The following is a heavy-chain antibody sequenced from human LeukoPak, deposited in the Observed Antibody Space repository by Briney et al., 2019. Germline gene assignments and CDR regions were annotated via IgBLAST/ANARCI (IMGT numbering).Heavy chain of an antibody. CDR3: ARHGRSTVTSNWFDP. CDR1: GASISDSNYF. CDR2: IYYSGSI. Sequence: SETLSLTCTVSGASISDSNYFWGWIRQPPGKGLEWIGNIYYSGSISYNPSLKSRVTISVDTSKSQFSLKLSSVTAADTAMYYCARHGRSTVTSNWFDPWGQGTLVTVSS. J-gene: IGHJ5*02. V-gene: IGHV4-39*01. D-gene: IGHD4-17*01.